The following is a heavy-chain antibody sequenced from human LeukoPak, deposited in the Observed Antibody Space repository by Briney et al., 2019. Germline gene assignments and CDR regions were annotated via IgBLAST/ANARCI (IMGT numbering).Heavy chain of an antibody. CDR2: INGDGRNI. CDR3: TRDLMDYDVSTGLHHYYMDV. V-gene: IGHV3-74*01. CDR1: GFTFSSYW. D-gene: IGHD3-9*01. Sequence: QPGGSLRLSCVASGFTFSSYWMHWVRQDPRKGLVWVSRINGDGRNINYADSVRGRFTISRDNAKNTLYLQMNTLRVDDTAVYYCTRDLMDYDVSTGLHHYYMDVWGQGTTVTVSS. J-gene: IGHJ6*02.